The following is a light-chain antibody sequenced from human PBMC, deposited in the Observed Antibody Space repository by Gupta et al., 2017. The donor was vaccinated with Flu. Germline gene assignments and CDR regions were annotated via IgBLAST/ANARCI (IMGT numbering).Light chain of an antibody. CDR2: WAS. CDR3: QQYYSTPYT. Sequence: SLGERATINCKSSQSCFYRPNNKNYLAWYQQKPGQPPKLLIYWASTRESGVPDRFSGSGSGTDFTLTISSLQAEDVAVYYCQQYYSTPYTFGQGTKLEI. J-gene: IGKJ2*01. V-gene: IGKV4-1*01. CDR1: QSCFYRPNNKNY.